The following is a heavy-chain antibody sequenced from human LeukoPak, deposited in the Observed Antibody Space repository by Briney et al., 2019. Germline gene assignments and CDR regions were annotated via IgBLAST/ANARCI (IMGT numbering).Heavy chain of an antibody. D-gene: IGHD6-13*01. J-gene: IGHJ4*02. CDR1: GFTFSSYN. CDR3: ARSGSSSWYSFDY. V-gene: IGHV3-48*04. Sequence: GGSLRLSCLASGFTFSSYNMNWVRQAPGKGLEWVSYISSSSSTIYYADSVKGRFTISRDNAKNSLYLQMNSLRAEATAVYYCARSGSSSWYSFDYWGQGTLVTVSS. CDR2: ISSSSSTI.